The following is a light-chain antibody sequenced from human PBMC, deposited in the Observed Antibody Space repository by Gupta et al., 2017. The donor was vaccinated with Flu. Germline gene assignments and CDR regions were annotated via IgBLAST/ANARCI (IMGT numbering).Light chain of an antibody. Sequence: DIQMTQSPSTLSASVGDRVTITCRASQSVSIWLAWYQQKPGKAPKLLISLASSLQSGVPSRFSGSGSGTEFTLTISSLQPDDFATYYCQQYNRYSMTFGQGTKVEIK. CDR3: QQYNRYSMT. CDR2: LAS. J-gene: IGKJ1*01. V-gene: IGKV1-5*03. CDR1: QSVSIW.